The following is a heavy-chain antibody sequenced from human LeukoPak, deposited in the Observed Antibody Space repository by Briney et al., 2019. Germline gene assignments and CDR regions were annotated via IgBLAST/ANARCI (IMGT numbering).Heavy chain of an antibody. Sequence: GGSLRLSCAASGFTFSDYYMSWIRQAPGKGLEWVSGISWNSGSIGYADSVKGRFTISRGNAKNSLYLQMNSLRAEDTALYYCAKGTVDWGQGTLVTVSS. V-gene: IGHV3-9*01. CDR3: AKGTVD. J-gene: IGHJ4*02. D-gene: IGHD4-23*01. CDR2: ISWNSGSI. CDR1: GFTFSDYY.